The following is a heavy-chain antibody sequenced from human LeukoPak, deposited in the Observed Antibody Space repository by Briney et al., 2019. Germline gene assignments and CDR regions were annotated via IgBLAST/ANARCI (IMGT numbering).Heavy chain of an antibody. CDR1: GGSISNYY. D-gene: IGHD6-19*01. CDR2: IYYSGST. J-gene: IGHJ4*02. CDR3: ARERGEEYSSGWYKTNFFDT. Sequence: PSETLSLTCTVSGGSISNYYWTWIRQPPGKGLEWIGDIYYSGSTNYNPSLESRVAISADMSKNQISLKLSSVTAADTALYYCARERGEEYSSGWYKTNFFDTWGQGTRVTVSS. V-gene: IGHV4-59*12.